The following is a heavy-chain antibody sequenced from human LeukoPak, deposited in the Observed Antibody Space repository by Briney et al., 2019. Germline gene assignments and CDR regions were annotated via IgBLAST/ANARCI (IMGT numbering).Heavy chain of an antibody. Sequence: GESLQTSCKGSGYSFTSYWIGWVRQMPGKGLEWMGIIYPGDSDTRYSPSFQGQVTISADKSISTAYLQWSSLKASDTAMYYCARRIAAAGTWFDPWGQGTLVTVSS. CDR2: IYPGDSDT. CDR1: GYSFTSYW. CDR3: ARRIAAAGTWFDP. J-gene: IGHJ5*02. D-gene: IGHD6-13*01. V-gene: IGHV5-51*01.